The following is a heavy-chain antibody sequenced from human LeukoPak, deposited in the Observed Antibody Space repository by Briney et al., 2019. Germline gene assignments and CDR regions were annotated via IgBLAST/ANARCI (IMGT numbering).Heavy chain of an antibody. CDR2: ISYDGSNK. J-gene: IGHJ4*02. D-gene: IGHD3-16*01. CDR3: ARSKYTRMGEGVLGIYDS. V-gene: IGHV3-30*14. Sequence: GGSLRLSCAASGFTFSSYAMHWVRQAPGKGLEWVAVISYDGSNKYYADSVKGRFTISRDNAKNTVFLQMNSLKAEDTALYYCARSKYTRMGEGVLGIYDSWGQGTLVTVSS. CDR1: GFTFSSYA.